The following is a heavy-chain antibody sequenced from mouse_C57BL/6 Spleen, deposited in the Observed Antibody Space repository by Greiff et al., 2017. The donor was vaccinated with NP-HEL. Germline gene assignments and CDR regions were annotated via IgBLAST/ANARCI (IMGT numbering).Heavy chain of an antibody. V-gene: IGHV1-81*01. Sequence: QVQLQHSGAELARPGASVKLSCKASGYTFTSYGISWVKQRTGQGLEWIGEIYPRSGNTYYNEKFKGKATLTADKSSSTAYMELRSLTSEDSAVYFCARPELGRAMDYWGQGTSVTVSS. D-gene: IGHD4-1*01. J-gene: IGHJ4*01. CDR3: ARPELGRAMDY. CDR1: GYTFTSYG. CDR2: IYPRSGNT.